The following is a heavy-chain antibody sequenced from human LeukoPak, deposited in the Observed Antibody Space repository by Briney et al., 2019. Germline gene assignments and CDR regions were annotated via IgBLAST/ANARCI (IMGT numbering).Heavy chain of an antibody. CDR1: GFTFSAYG. CDR3: ARVREQLEWYFYY. D-gene: IGHD1-1*01. V-gene: IGHV3-33*01. CDR2: AWYDGSKG. Sequence: GGSLRLSCAASGFTFSAYGMHWVRQAPGKGLEWVAAAWYDGSKGYYADSVKGRFTISRDNSKDTLDLQMSSLRAEDTAVYYCARVREQLEWYFYYWGQGTLVTVSS. J-gene: IGHJ4*02.